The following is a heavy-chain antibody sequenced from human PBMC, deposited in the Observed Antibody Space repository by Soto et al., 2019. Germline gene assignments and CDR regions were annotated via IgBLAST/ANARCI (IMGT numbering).Heavy chain of an antibody. V-gene: IGHV3-7*01. CDR3: ACGTGWMIDY. J-gene: IGHJ4*02. D-gene: IGHD6-19*01. Sequence: EVQLVESGGGLVQPGGSLRLSCAASGFTFTTYYMAWVRQAPGKGLEWVANIKQDGSGRNYVDSVKGRFTISSDNAKSSLSLQMNSLRVEDTGVYYCACGTGWMIDYWGQGTLVTVSP. CDR1: GFTFTTYY. CDR2: IKQDGSGR.